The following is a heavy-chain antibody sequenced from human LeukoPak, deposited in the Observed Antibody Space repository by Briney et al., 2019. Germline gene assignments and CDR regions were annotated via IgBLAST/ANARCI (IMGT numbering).Heavy chain of an antibody. CDR2: INHSGST. CDR3: ASIIVVVPAAIPTYFDY. J-gene: IGHJ4*02. Sequence: SQTLSLTCTVSGGSISSGGYYWSWIRQPPGKGLEWIGEINHSGSTNYNPSLKSRVTISVDTSKNQFSLKLSSVTAADTAVYYCASIIVVVPAAIPTYFDYWGQGTLVTVSS. D-gene: IGHD2-2*02. CDR1: GGSISSGGYY. V-gene: IGHV4-30-2*01.